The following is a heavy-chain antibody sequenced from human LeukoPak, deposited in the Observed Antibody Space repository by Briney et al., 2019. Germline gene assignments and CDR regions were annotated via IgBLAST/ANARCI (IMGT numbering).Heavy chain of an antibody. CDR1: GFTFSSYG. V-gene: IGHV3-33*01. D-gene: IGHD6-19*01. CDR2: IWFDGSNT. CDR3: ARDHGIAMAGTRYFDL. J-gene: IGHJ2*01. Sequence: PGRSLRLSCAAFGFTFSSYGMHWVRQAPGKGLGWVAVIWFDGSNTYYADSVKGRFTISRDNSKNTLYLQMNSLRAEATAVYYCARDHGIAMAGTRYFDLWGRGTLVTVSS.